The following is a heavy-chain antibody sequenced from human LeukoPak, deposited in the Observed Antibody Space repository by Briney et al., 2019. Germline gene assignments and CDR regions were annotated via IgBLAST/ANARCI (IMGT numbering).Heavy chain of an antibody. J-gene: IGHJ4*02. Sequence: GGSLPLFYAASGFTLRCYSLIWVRQAPGKGLEWVSAISGSGTTTYYTDSVKGRLTIPRDNSRNTLYLGMNSLRAEDTAVYYCTKEKFSAGFFDYCGQGTLVTVSS. CDR2: ISGSGTTT. CDR1: GFTLRCYS. CDR3: TKEKFSAGFFDY. V-gene: IGHV3-23*01. D-gene: IGHD3-9*01.